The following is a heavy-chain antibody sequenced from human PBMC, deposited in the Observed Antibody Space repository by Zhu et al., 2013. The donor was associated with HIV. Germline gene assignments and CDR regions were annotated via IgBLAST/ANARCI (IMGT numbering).Heavy chain of an antibody. CDR1: GGTFSSYA. V-gene: IGHV1-69*01. J-gene: IGHJ6*02. D-gene: IGHD2-15*01. CDR3: ARCIVVVVAATYYYYGMDV. CDR2: IIPIFGTA. Sequence: QVQLVQSGAEVKKPGSSVKVSCKASGGTFSSYAISWVRQAPGQGLEWMGGIIPIFGTANYAQKFQGRVTITADESTSTAYMELSSLRSEDTAVYYXARCIVVVVAATYYYYGMDVWGQGTTVTVSS.